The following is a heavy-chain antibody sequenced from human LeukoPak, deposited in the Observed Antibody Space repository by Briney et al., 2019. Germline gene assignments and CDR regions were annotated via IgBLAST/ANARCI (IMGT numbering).Heavy chain of an antibody. CDR2: IYYSGST. CDR1: GGSISSYY. CDR3: ARVLPNDIYYYYYMDV. D-gene: IGHD1-1*01. J-gene: IGHJ6*03. Sequence: SSETLSLTCTVSGGSISSYYWSWIRQPPGKGLEWIGYIYYSGSTNYNPSLKSRVTISVDTSKNQFSMKLSSVTAADTAVYYCARVLPNDIYYYYYMDVWGKGTTVTVSS. V-gene: IGHV4-59*01.